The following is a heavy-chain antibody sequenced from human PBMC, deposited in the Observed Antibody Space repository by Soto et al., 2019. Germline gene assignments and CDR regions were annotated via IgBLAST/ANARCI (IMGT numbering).Heavy chain of an antibody. V-gene: IGHV1-46*02. J-gene: IGHJ4*02. D-gene: IGHD2-21*02. CDR2: IHPSGGGS. CDR3: ARGGHIAVVTASFDY. CDR1: GYTLNTYY. Sequence: ASVKVSCKPSGYTLNTYYLHWVRQAPGQGLEWMGIIHPSGGGSTYAQKFLGRVTMTRDTSTSTVFMELSSLRSADTAVYYCARGGHIAVVTASFDYWGQGALVTVSS.